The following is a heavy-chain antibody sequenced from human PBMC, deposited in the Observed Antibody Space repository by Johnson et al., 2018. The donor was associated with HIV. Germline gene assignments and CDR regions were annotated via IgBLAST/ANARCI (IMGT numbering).Heavy chain of an antibody. CDR1: GFTFSSYW. CDR3: TTDPPPDDYGDRRGVAADDAFDI. Sequence: VQLVESGGGLVQPGGSLRLSCAASGFTFSSYWMSWVRQAPGKGLEWVANIKQDGSEKYYVDSVKGRFTISRNKATKSLYLQMSSLRAEDTAGYYCTTDPPPDDYGDRRGVAADDAFDIWGQGTMVTVSS. D-gene: IGHD4-17*01. CDR2: IKQDGSEK. J-gene: IGHJ3*02. V-gene: IGHV3-7*03.